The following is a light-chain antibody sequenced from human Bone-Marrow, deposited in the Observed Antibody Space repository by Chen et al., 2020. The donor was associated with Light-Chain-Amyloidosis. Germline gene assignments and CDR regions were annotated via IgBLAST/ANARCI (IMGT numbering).Light chain of an antibody. J-gene: IGLJ1*01. CDR1: SSDVGGDNH. Sequence: QSALTQPASVSGSPGQSMTISCTGTSSDVGGDNHVSWYQQHPDKAPTIMIYEVTNRPSWVPARFSGSTSDNTASLTISGLQTEDEADYFCSSYTITNTLVFGSGTRVTVL. CDR2: EVT. V-gene: IGLV2-14*01. CDR3: SSYTITNTLV.